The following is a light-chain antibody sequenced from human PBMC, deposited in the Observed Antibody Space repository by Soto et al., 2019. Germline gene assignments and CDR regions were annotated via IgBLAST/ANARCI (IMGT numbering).Light chain of an antibody. CDR2: DAS. Sequence: EIVVTQSPATLSLSPGERATLSCRASQSVSSYLAWYQQKPGQAPRLLIYDASNRATGIPARFSGSGSGTDFTLTISRLEPEDFAVYYCPQRSKGFGQGTKVDI. CDR1: QSVSSY. V-gene: IGKV3-11*01. J-gene: IGKJ1*01. CDR3: PQRSKG.